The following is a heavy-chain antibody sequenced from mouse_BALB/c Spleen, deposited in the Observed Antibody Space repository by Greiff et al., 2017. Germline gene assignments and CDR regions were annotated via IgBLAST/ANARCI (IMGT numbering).Heavy chain of an antibody. Sequence: VESGGGLVKPGGSLKLSCAASGFTFSSYAMSWVRQTPEKRLEWVATISSGGSYTYYPDSVKGRFTISRDNAKNTLYLQMSSLRSEDTAMYYCARHDYDGDYYAMDYWGQGTSVTVSS. D-gene: IGHD2-4*01. J-gene: IGHJ4*01. V-gene: IGHV5-9-3*01. CDR2: ISSGGSYT. CDR1: GFTFSSYA. CDR3: ARHDYDGDYYAMDY.